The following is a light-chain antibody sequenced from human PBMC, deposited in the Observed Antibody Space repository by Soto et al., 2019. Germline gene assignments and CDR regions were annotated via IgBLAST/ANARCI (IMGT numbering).Light chain of an antibody. Sequence: QAVVTQPASVSGSPGQSITISCTGTSSDAGNYNLVSWYQHHPGKAPKLMIYEGSKRPSGVSNRFSGSNSGTTASLTISGLQAEDEADYYCCSYAGSRVFGGGTKLTVL. J-gene: IGLJ3*02. CDR3: CSYAGSRV. CDR1: SSDAGNYNL. CDR2: EGS. V-gene: IGLV2-23*01.